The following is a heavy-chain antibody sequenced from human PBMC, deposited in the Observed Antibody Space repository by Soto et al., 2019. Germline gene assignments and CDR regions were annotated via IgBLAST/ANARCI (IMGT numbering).Heavy chain of an antibody. V-gene: IGHV3-33*01. J-gene: IGHJ4*02. CDR1: GFTFSSYG. CDR2: IWYDGSNK. CDR3: ASDLGGQQLAHFDY. D-gene: IGHD6-13*01. Sequence: QVQLVESGGGVVQPGRSLRLSCAASGFTFSSYGMHWVRQAPGKGLEWVAVIWYDGSNKYYADSVKGRFTISRDNSKNTLYLQMNSLRAEDTAVYYCASDLGGQQLAHFDYWGQGTLVTVSS.